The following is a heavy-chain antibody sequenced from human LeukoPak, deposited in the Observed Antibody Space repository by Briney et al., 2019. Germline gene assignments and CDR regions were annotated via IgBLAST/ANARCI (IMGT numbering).Heavy chain of an antibody. Sequence: PSETLSLTCTVSSGSISSYYWSWIRQPPGKGLEWIGYIYCTGSTNYNPSLKSRVTISVDTSKNQFSLNLSSVTAADTAVYYCARHGPYLGRLGWFDPWGQGTLVTVSS. V-gene: IGHV4-59*08. CDR3: ARHGPYLGRLGWFDP. J-gene: IGHJ5*02. CDR2: IYCTGST. CDR1: SGSISSYY. D-gene: IGHD1-26*01.